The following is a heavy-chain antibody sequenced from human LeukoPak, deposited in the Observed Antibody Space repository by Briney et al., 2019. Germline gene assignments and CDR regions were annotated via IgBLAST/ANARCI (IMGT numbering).Heavy chain of an antibody. D-gene: IGHD2-2*01. CDR2: AYYRSKWYN. V-gene: IGHV6-1*01. CDR1: GDIVSSNSAA. J-gene: IGHJ4*02. CDR3: ARVLLLGYCSSTSCYGPFDY. Sequence: SQTLSLTCAISGDIVSSNSAAWNWIRQSPSRGLEWLGRAYYRSKWYNDYAVSVKSRITINPDTSKNQFSLQLNSVTPEDTAVYYCARVLLLGYCSSTSCYGPFDYWGPGTLVTVSS.